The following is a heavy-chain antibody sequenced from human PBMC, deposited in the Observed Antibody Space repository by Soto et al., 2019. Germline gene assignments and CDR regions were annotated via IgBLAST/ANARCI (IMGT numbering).Heavy chain of an antibody. D-gene: IGHD3-10*01. J-gene: IGHJ6*02. CDR2: IYHSGST. CDR3: ARQGFGAIHGLVDV. CDR1: GGSISSGGYS. Sequence: SETLSLTCAVSGGSISSGGYSWSWILQPPGKGLEWIGYIYHSGSTYYNPSLKSRVTISVDRSKNQFSLKLSSVTAADTALHYCARQGFGAIHGLVDVWGQGTTVTVSS. V-gene: IGHV4-30-2*01.